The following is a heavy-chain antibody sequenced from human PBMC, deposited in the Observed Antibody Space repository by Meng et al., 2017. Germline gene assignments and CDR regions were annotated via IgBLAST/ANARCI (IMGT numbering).Heavy chain of an antibody. CDR1: GYTCTGYY. Sequence: VQLVRSGGELKEPGAAVKVSCRASGYTCTGYYMHWVRQAPGQGLEWMGWINPNSGGTHYAQKFQARVTMTGDTSIGTAYMELSGLRSDDTAMYYCARDEDISAAGKLFGDYWGQGTLVTVSS. V-gene: IGHV1-2*02. J-gene: IGHJ4*02. D-gene: IGHD6-25*01. CDR3: ARDEDISAAGKLFGDY. CDR2: INPNSGGT.